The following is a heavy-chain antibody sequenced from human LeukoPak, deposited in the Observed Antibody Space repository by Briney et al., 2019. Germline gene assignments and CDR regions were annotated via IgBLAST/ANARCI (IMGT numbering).Heavy chain of an antibody. J-gene: IGHJ4*02. CDR2: IIPIFGTA. CDR3: ARDGYYDSSGYYRVFDH. Sequence: SVKVSCKASGGTFSSYAISWVRQAPGQGLEWMGGIIPIFGTANYARKFKGRVTITTDESTSTAYMELSSLRSEDTAVYYCARDGYYDSSGYYRVFDHRGQGTLVTVSS. V-gene: IGHV1-69*05. CDR1: GGTFSSYA. D-gene: IGHD3-22*01.